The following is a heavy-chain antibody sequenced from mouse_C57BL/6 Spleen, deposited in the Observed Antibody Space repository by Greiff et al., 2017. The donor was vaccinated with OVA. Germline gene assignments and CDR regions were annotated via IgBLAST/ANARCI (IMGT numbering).Heavy chain of an antibody. Sequence: EVQWVVSGGDLVKPGGSLKLSCAASGFTFSSYGMSWVRQTPDKRLGWVATISSGGSYIYYPDSVKGRFTISRDNAKNTLYLQMSSLKSEDTAMYYCARQYEYFDDWGQGTTLTVSS. D-gene: IGHD2-3*01. J-gene: IGHJ2*01. CDR3: ARQYEYFDD. V-gene: IGHV5-6*01. CDR1: GFTFSSYG. CDR2: ISSGGSYI.